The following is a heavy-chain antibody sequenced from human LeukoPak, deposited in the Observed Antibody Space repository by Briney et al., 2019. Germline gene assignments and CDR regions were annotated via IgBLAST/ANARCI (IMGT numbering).Heavy chain of an antibody. CDR3: AKYSGSYYVDY. J-gene: IGHJ4*02. V-gene: IGHV4-28*01. CDR1: GCSISSTNW. CDR2: IYYSGST. Sequence: PSDTLSLTCAVSGCSISSTNWWGWIRQPPGKGLEWIGYIYYSGSTYYNPSLKSRVTMSVDTSKNQFSLKLSSVTAVDTAVYYCAKYSGSYYVDYWGQGTLVTVSS. D-gene: IGHD1-26*01.